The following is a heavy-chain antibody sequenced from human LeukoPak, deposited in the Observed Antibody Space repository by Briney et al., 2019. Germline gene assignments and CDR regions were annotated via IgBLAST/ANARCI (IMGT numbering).Heavy chain of an antibody. CDR2: INPSGGST. D-gene: IGHD3-10*01. J-gene: IGHJ4*02. CDR1: GGTFSSYA. Sequence: GASVKVSCKASGGTFSSYAISWVRQAPGQGLEWMGIINPSGGSTSYAQKFQGRVTMTRDMSTSTVYMELSSLRSDDTAVYYCARDFTPYYYGSGNSLGYWGQGTLVTVSS. V-gene: IGHV1-46*01. CDR3: ARDFTPYYYGSGNSLGY.